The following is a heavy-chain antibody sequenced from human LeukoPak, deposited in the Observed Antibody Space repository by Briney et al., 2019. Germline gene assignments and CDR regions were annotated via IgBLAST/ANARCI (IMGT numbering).Heavy chain of an antibody. CDR3: ARSTPRYYYDSSGQTLAY. CDR2: VNHSGST. Sequence: PSETLSLTCAVYGGSFSGYYWSWIRQPPGKGLEWIGEVNHSGSTNYNPSLKSRVTISVDTSKNQFSLKLSSVTAADTAVYYCARSTPRYYYDSSGQTLAYRGQGTLVTVSS. V-gene: IGHV4-34*01. J-gene: IGHJ4*02. D-gene: IGHD3-22*01. CDR1: GGSFSGYY.